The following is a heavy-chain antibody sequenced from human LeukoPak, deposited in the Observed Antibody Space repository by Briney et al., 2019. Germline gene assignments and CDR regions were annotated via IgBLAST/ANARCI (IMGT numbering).Heavy chain of an antibody. J-gene: IGHJ6*03. CDR2: MYNSGRT. Sequence: SETLSLTCTVSGASISNDYWSWIRQPPRQGLGWIGYMYNSGRTKYNPSLKSRVTLSVDTSKNQFSLKVTSVTATDTAVYYCARWVWTTVTTNYYYYMDVWGKGTTVTVSS. CDR1: GASISNDY. D-gene: IGHD4-17*01. V-gene: IGHV4-59*08. CDR3: ARWVWTTVTTNYYYYMDV.